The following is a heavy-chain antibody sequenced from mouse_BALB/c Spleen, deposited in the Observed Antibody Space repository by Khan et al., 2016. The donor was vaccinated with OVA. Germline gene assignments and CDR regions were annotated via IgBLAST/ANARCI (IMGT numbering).Heavy chain of an antibody. V-gene: IGHV2-9*02. CDR3: ARNREPDYFDY. CDR1: GFSLTSYA. Sequence: VELVESGPGLVAPSQSLSITCTVTGFSLTSYAIHWIRQPPGKGLEWLGVIWAGGSTNYNSALMSRLSISKDNSKRQVFLKMNSLQTHDTAMYYCARNREPDYFDYWGQGTTLTVSS. CDR2: IWAGGST. J-gene: IGHJ2*01.